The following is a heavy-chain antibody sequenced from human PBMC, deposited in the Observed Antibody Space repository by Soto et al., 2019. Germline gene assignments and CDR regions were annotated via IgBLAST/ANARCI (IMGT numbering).Heavy chain of an antibody. J-gene: IGHJ4*02. V-gene: IGHV1-69*01. CDR2: IIPIFATV. D-gene: IGHD5-18*01. CDR3: ARGGRGYSSAPRYYFDY. CDR1: GGSFSSNP. Sequence: QVQLVQSGSEVKKPGSSVKVSCKASGGSFSSNPISWVRQAPGQGLEWMAGIIPIFATVHYAQKFEGRVTITADESTSTAYMELTGLRSEDTAVYCCARGGRGYSSAPRYYFDYWGQGTLVTVSS.